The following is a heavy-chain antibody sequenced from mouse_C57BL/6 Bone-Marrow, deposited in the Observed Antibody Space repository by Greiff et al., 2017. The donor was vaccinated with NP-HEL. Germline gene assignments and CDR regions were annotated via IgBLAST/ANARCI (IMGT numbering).Heavy chain of an antibody. Sequence: VQLQQSGAELARPGASVKMSCKASGYTFTSYTMHWVKQRPGQGLEWIGYIHPSSGYTKYNQKFKDKATLTADKSSSTAYMQLSSLTSEDSAVYYCARDGQLRLRSYAKDYWGQGTSVTVAS. CDR2: IHPSSGYT. J-gene: IGHJ4*01. D-gene: IGHD3-2*02. CDR3: ARDGQLRLRSYAKDY. CDR1: GYTFTSYT. V-gene: IGHV1-4*01.